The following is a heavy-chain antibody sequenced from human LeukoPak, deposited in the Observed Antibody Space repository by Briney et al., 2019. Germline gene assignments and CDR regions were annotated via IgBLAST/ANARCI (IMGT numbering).Heavy chain of an antibody. CDR1: GFTFSSPT. D-gene: IGHD4/OR15-4a*01. CDR2: ITGSGAST. Sequence: PGGSLRLSCAASGFTFSSPTMSWVRQAPGEGLEWVSSITGSGASTYYADSVRGRFTISRDNSKNTLYLQMNSLRAEDTAVYYCAKLTRDWGQGTLVTVSS. V-gene: IGHV3-23*01. CDR3: AKLTRD. J-gene: IGHJ4*02.